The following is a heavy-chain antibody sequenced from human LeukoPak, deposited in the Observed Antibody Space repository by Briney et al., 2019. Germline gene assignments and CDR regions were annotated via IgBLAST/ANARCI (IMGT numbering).Heavy chain of an antibody. J-gene: IGHJ5*02. CDR2: IYYRGST. Sequence: PSETLSLTCTVSGGSISSSSYYWGWIRQPPGKGLGWIGSIYYRGSTYYNPSLKSRVTISVDTSNNQFSLKLSSVTAADTAVYYCARALYSYDSSGYRPYNWFDPWGQGTLVTVSS. V-gene: IGHV4-39*07. CDR3: ARALYSYDSSGYRPYNWFDP. CDR1: GGSISSSSYY. D-gene: IGHD3-22*01.